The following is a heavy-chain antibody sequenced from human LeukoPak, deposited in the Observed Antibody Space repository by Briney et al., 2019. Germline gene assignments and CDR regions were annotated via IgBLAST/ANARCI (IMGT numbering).Heavy chain of an antibody. Sequence: SETLSLTCTVSDGSISSYYWSWIRQPPGKGLEWIGYIYYSGSTNYNPSLKSRVTISVDTSKNQFSLKLSSVTAADTAVYYCAGYDPLGPGAFDIWGQGTMVTVSS. CDR1: DGSISSYY. CDR2: IYYSGST. J-gene: IGHJ3*02. D-gene: IGHD7-27*01. V-gene: IGHV4-59*01. CDR3: AGYDPLGPGAFDI.